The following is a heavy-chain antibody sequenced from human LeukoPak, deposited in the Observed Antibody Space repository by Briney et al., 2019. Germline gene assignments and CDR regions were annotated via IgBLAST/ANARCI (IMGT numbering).Heavy chain of an antibody. V-gene: IGHV5-10-1*01. Sequence: GESLRISCKGSGYSFTSYWISWVRQMPGKGLEWMGRIDPSDSYTNYSPSFQGHVTTSADKSISTAYLQWSSLKASDTAMYYCARQNYYDSSGYSPLSAFDIWGQGTMVTVSS. J-gene: IGHJ3*02. CDR1: GYSFTSYW. D-gene: IGHD3-22*01. CDR2: IDPSDSYT. CDR3: ARQNYYDSSGYSPLSAFDI.